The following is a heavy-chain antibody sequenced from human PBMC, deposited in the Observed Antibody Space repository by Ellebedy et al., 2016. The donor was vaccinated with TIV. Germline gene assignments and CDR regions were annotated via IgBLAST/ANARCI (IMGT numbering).Heavy chain of an antibody. Sequence: GESLKISCAASGFTFNTYGMHWVRQAPGKGLEWVAIIWNDGSDKKYADSVKGRITISRDNAKNTLYLQMNNLRAEDTAVYYCARGTDPYFDLPNWLDPWGQGTLVTVSS. CDR3: ARGTDPYFDLPNWLDP. CDR2: IWNDGSDK. V-gene: IGHV3-33*03. D-gene: IGHD2/OR15-2a*01. J-gene: IGHJ5*02. CDR1: GFTFNTYG.